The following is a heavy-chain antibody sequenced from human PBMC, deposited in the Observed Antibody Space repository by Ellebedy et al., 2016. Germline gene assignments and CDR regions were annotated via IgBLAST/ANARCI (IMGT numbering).Heavy chain of an antibody. CDR3: ARDLLEVTMKWYFDL. D-gene: IGHD4-17*01. CDR1: GFTFSSYA. CDR2: ISSGGST. V-gene: IGHV3-23*01. Sequence: GGSLRLSCAGSGFTFSSYAMSWVRQAPGKGLEWVSGISSGGSTYYADSVKGRFTISRDNSKNTLSLQMNSLRAEDTAVYYCARDLLEVTMKWYFDLWGRGTLVTVSS. J-gene: IGHJ2*01.